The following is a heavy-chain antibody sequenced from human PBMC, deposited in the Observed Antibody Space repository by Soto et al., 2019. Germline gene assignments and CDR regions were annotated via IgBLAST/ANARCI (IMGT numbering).Heavy chain of an antibody. D-gene: IGHD2-2*01. J-gene: IGHJ6*02. V-gene: IGHV1-69*13. CDR3: ARSSPGVVPAAAQNYYYYYGMDV. CDR1: GGTFSSYA. CDR2: IIPIFGTA. Sequence: GASVKVSCKASGGTFSSYAISWVRQAPGQGLEWMGGIIPIFGTANYAQKFQGRVTITADESTSTAYMEPSSLRSEDTAVYYCARSSPGVVPAAAQNYYYYYGMDVWGQGTTVTVSS.